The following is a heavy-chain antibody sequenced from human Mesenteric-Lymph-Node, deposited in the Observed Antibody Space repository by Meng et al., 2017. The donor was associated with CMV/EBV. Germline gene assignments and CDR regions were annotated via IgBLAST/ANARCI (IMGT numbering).Heavy chain of an antibody. CDR2: ISGSGGST. D-gene: IGHD6-19*01. Sequence: GESLKISCAASGFTFSSYGMSWVRQAPGKGLEWVSGISGSGGSTYYADSVKGRFAISRDNSKDTLYLQLNSLRADDTAVYYCAKDSPVAGTGAFDIWGQGTMVTVSS. V-gene: IGHV3-23*01. CDR1: GFTFSSYG. CDR3: AKDSPVAGTGAFDI. J-gene: IGHJ3*02.